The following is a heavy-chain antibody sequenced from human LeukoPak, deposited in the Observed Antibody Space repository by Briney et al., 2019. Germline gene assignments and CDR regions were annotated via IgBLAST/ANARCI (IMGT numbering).Heavy chain of an antibody. V-gene: IGHV4-38-2*02. Sequence: SETLSLTCSVSGYSISSGYYWGWVRQPPGKGLERIGIIYHSGSTYYNSPLKSRVTMSVDTSKNQFSLKLSSVTAADTAVYYCARDTPPQGHCSSTSCYRGPWYFDLWGRGTLVTVSS. CDR2: IYHSGST. CDR3: ARDTPPQGHCSSTSCYRGPWYFDL. D-gene: IGHD2-2*02. J-gene: IGHJ2*01. CDR1: GYSISSGYY.